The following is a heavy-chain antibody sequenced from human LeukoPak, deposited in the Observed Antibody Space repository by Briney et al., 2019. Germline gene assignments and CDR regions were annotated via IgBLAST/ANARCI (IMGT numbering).Heavy chain of an antibody. D-gene: IGHD6-19*01. CDR1: GFTFSSYW. Sequence: GGSLRLSCAASGFTFSSYWMSWVRQAPGKGLEWVANIKQDGSEKYYVDSVKGRFTISRDNAKNSLYLQMNSLRAEDTAVYYCAREYSSGWYGYWGQGTLVTVSP. J-gene: IGHJ4*02. V-gene: IGHV3-7*01. CDR3: AREYSSGWYGY. CDR2: IKQDGSEK.